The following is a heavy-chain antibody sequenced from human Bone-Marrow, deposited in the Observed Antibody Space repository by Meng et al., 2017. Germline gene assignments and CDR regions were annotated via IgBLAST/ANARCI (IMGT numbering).Heavy chain of an antibody. CDR3: ARVHGGYRRGYFYY. V-gene: IGHV1-2*02. CDR2: INPNSGGT. Sequence: ASVKVSCKASGYTFTGYYMHWVRQAPGQGLEWMGWINPNSGGTNYAQKFQGRVTMTRDTSISTAYMELSRLRSEDTAVYYCARVHGGYRRGYFYYWGQGTLVTVSS. D-gene: IGHD5-12*01. CDR1: GYTFTGYY. J-gene: IGHJ4*02.